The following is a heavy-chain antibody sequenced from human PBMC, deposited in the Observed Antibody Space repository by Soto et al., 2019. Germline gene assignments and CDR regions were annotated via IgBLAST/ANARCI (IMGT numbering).Heavy chain of an antibody. D-gene: IGHD2-21*01. V-gene: IGHV1-69*01. CDR1: GGTFSSYA. CDR2: IIPIFGTA. Sequence: QVQLVQSGAEVKKPGSSVKVSCKASGGTFSSYAISWVLQAPGQGLEWMGGIIPIFGTANYAQKFQGRVTIPADESTSTAYMELSSLRSEDTAVYYCARNCGGECYSYYYYGMDVWGQGTTVTVSS. CDR3: ARNCGGECYSYYYYGMDV. J-gene: IGHJ6*02.